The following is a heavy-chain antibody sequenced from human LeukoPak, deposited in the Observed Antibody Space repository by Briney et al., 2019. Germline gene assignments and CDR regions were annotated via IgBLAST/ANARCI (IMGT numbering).Heavy chain of an antibody. J-gene: IGHJ5*02. CDR2: INPNSGGT. Sequence: GASVKVSCKASGYTFTGYCMHWVRQAPGQGLEWMGWINPNSGGTNYAQKFQGRVTMTRDTSISTAYMELSRLRSDDTAVYYCARDFCSSTSCYGWFDPWGQGTLVTVSS. D-gene: IGHD2-2*01. V-gene: IGHV1-2*02. CDR3: ARDFCSSTSCYGWFDP. CDR1: GYTFTGYC.